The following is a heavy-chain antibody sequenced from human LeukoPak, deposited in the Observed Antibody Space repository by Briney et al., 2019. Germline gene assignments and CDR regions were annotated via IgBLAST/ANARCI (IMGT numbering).Heavy chain of an antibody. CDR2: INHSGST. CDR1: GGSFSGYY. CDR3: VRGGIPVRLLNWFDP. J-gene: IGHJ5*02. Sequence: SETLSLTCAVYGGSFSGYYWSWIRQPPGKGLEWIGEINHSGSTNYNPSLKSRVTISVDTSKNQFSLKLSSVTAADTAVYYCVRGGIPVRLLNWFDPWGQGILVTVSS. V-gene: IGHV4-34*01. D-gene: IGHD6-6*01.